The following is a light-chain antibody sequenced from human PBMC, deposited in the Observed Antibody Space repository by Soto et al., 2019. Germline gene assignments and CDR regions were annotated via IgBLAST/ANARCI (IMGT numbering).Light chain of an antibody. Sequence: EIVLTQSPATLSLSPGERATLSCRASQSVSSDLAWYQHKPGQAPRLLIYGASSRATGIPVRFSGSGSGTEFTLTISSLQSEDVAVYYCQHYKNRPLTFGGGTKVEIK. CDR2: GAS. V-gene: IGKV3-15*01. CDR1: QSVSSD. J-gene: IGKJ4*01. CDR3: QHYKNRPLT.